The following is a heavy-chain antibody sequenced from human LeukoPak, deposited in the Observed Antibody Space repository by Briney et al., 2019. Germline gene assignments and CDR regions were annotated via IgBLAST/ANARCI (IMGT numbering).Heavy chain of an antibody. CDR1: GFTFSSYW. CDR3: ARDSDHDFWSPHGMDV. J-gene: IGHJ6*02. D-gene: IGHD3-3*01. Sequence: PGGSLRLSCAASGFTFSSYWMSWVRQAPGKGLEWVANIKQDGSEKYYVDSVKGRFTISRDNAKNSLYLQMNSLRAEDTAVYYCARDSDHDFWSPHGMDVWGQGTTVTVSS. CDR2: IKQDGSEK. V-gene: IGHV3-7*01.